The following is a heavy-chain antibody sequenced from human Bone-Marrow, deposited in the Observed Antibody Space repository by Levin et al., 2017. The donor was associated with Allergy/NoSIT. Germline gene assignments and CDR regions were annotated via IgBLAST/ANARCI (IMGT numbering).Heavy chain of an antibody. CDR2: IYPGDSDT. D-gene: IGHD2-15*01. CDR3: AASVVVVAAATQVDGFDF. CDR1: GYSFSQYW. Sequence: KVSCEGSGYSFSQYWIGWVRQMPGRGLELVGVIYPGDSDTRYSPSFQGHVTISADTSSSTAYLQWRSLKASDTAMYYCAASVVVVAAATQVDGFDFWGQGTMVTVSS. J-gene: IGHJ3*01. V-gene: IGHV5-51*01.